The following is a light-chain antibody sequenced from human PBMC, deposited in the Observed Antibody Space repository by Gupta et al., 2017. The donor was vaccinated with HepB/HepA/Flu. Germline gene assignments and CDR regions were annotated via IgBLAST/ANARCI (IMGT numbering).Light chain of an antibody. CDR3: SSYTSSSTSVV. CDR1: SSDVGGYNY. V-gene: IGLV2-14*01. Sequence: QSALTQPASVSGSPGQSLTISCPGTSSDVGGYNYVSWYQQHPGKAPKLMIYDVSNRPSGVSNRFSGSKSGNTASLTISGLQAEDEADYYCSSYTSSSTSVVFGGGTKLTVL. J-gene: IGLJ2*01. CDR2: DVS.